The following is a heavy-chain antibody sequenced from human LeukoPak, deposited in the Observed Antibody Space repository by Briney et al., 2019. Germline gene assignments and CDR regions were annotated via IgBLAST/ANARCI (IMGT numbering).Heavy chain of an antibody. J-gene: IGHJ4*02. V-gene: IGHV1-2*02. D-gene: IGHD4/OR15-4a*01. CDR3: ASGLWETPHFDY. Sequence: ASVKVSCKASGHTFTGYYMHWVRQAPGQRLEWMGWINPKSGGTNYAQKFQGRVTMTRDTSISTAYMELSRLRSDDTAVYYCASGLWETPHFDYWGQGTLVTVSS. CDR2: INPKSGGT. CDR1: GHTFTGYY.